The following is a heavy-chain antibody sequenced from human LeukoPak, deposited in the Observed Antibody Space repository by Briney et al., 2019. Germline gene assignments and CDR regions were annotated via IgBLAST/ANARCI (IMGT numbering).Heavy chain of an antibody. Sequence: PGGSLRLSCSGSGFTVSYSYMNWVRQAPGKGLEWVSVIFSSGPTYYADSVKGRFTISRDTSKNALYLQMNSLRAEDTAVYYCAISGLGFGEFRGLDYWGQGTLVTVSS. J-gene: IGHJ4*02. CDR3: AISGLGFGEFRGLDY. CDR2: IFSSGPT. V-gene: IGHV3-53*01. CDR1: GFTVSYSY. D-gene: IGHD3-10*01.